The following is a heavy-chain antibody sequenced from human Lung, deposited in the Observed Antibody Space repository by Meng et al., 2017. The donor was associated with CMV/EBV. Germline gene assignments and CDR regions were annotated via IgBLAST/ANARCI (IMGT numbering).Heavy chain of an antibody. CDR3: ARAAADDDFWSYYEGPGGMDV. J-gene: IGHJ6*02. D-gene: IGHD3-3*01. Sequence: SCTVSGGSISSYYWSWIRQPPGKGLEWIGYIYYSGSTNYNPSLKSRVTISLDTSKNQFSLKLSSVTAADTAVYYCARAAADDDFWSYYEGPGGMDVWXQGTXVTVSS. CDR1: GGSISSYY. CDR2: IYYSGST. V-gene: IGHV4-59*12.